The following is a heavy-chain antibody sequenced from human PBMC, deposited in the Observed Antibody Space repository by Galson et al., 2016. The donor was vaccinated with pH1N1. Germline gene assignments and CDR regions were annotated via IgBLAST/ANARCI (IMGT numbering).Heavy chain of an antibody. CDR1: GYTFTREY. J-gene: IGHJ4*02. V-gene: IGHV1-46*01. D-gene: IGHD7-27*01. Sequence: SVKVSCKASGYTFTREYIHWVRQAPGQGLEWMGVIDPSNGGTTYSQKFQDLVTMTRDTSTNTVYMELSGLKSEDTAVYSCISDLGRLRDYWGQGTLVTVSS. CDR3: ISDLGRLRDY. CDR2: IDPSNGGT.